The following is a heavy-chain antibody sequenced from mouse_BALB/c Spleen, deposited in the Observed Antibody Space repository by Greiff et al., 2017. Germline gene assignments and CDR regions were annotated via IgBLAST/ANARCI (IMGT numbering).Heavy chain of an antibody. CDR2: INPSSGYT. V-gene: IGHV1-4*01. Sequence: VMLVESGAELARPGASVKMSCKASGYTFTSYTMHWVKQRPGQGLEWIGYINPSSGYTNYNQKFKDKATLTADKSSSTAYMQLSSLTSEDSAVYYCAKEGRYEAMDYWGQGTSVTVSS. D-gene: IGHD2-10*02. CDR1: GYTFTSYT. J-gene: IGHJ4*01. CDR3: AKEGRYEAMDY.